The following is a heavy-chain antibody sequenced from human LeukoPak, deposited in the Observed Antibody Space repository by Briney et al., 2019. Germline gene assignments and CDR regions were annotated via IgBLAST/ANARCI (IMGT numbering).Heavy chain of an antibody. Sequence: QPGGSLRLSCAASGFTFSSYWMHWVRQAPGKGLVWVSRINSDGSSTNYADSVKGRFTISRDNAKNTLHLQMNSLRAEDTAVYYCARRVVVRGVQTYNWFDPWGQGTLVTVFS. J-gene: IGHJ5*02. CDR1: GFTFSSYW. CDR2: INSDGSST. V-gene: IGHV3-74*01. CDR3: ARRVVVRGVQTYNWFDP. D-gene: IGHD3-10*01.